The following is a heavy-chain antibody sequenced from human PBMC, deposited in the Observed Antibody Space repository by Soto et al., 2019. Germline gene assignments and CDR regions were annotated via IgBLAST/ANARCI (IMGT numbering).Heavy chain of an antibody. CDR2: IIPIFGTA. CDR1: GGTFSSYA. J-gene: IGHJ6*02. V-gene: IGHV1-69*01. CDR3: ARVDSSSWYTRGSYYYGMDV. D-gene: IGHD6-13*01. Sequence: QVQLVQSGAEVKKPGSSVKVSCKASGGTFSSYAISWVRQAPGQGLEWMGGIIPIFGTANYAQKFQGRVTITADESTSTAYMELSSLRSEDTAVYYCARVDSSSWYTRGSYYYGMDVWGQGTTVTVSS.